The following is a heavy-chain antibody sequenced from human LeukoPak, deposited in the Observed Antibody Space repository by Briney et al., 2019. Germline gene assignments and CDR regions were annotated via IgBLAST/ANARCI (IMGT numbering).Heavy chain of an antibody. V-gene: IGHV4-30-2*01. J-gene: IGHJ4*02. CDR2: IWDSGHT. CDR1: GRSISSGDYS. CDR3: ARGRESKATAGIYFDY. Sequence: SETLSHTCAVSGRSISSGDYSWSWVRQPPGSGLEWFGYIWDSGHTNYNPSLINRVTISLAGSDSHVSLRLGSVTAADTAVYYCARGRESKATAGIYFDYWNQGTLVTVSS. D-gene: IGHD6-13*01.